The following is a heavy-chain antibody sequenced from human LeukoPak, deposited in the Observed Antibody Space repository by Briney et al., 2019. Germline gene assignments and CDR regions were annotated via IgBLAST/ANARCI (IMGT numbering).Heavy chain of an antibody. V-gene: IGHV3-21*01. CDR1: GFTFSSYS. D-gene: IGHD3-16*02. CDR3: ARGDYDYVWGSYRYNYFDY. CDR2: ISSSSSYI. J-gene: IGHJ4*02. Sequence: PGGSLRLSCAASGFTFSSYSMNWVRQAPGKGLEWVSSISSSSSYIYYADSVKGRFTISRDNAKNSLYLQMNSLRAEDTAVYYCARGDYDYVWGSYRYNYFDYWGQGTLVIVSS.